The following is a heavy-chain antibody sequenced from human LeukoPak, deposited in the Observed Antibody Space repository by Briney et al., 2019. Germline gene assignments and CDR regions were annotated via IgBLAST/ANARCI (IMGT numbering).Heavy chain of an antibody. D-gene: IGHD3-10*01. V-gene: IGHV3-64*01. Sequence: GGSLRLSCAASGFTFSSYAMHWVRQAPGKGLEYVSAISSNGGSTYYANSVKGRFTISRDNSKNTLYLQMGSLRAEDMAVYYCARALRFGELLYLGYWGQGTLVTVSS. CDR3: ARALRFGELLYLGY. CDR2: ISSNGGST. CDR1: GFTFSSYA. J-gene: IGHJ4*02.